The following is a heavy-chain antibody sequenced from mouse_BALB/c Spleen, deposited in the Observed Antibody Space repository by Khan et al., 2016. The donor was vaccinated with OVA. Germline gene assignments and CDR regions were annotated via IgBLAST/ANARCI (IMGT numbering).Heavy chain of an antibody. V-gene: IGHV1-18*01. CDR2: FNPKNGVT. J-gene: IGHJ4*01. CDR3: ARDAGSY. CDR1: GYTFTEYT. Sequence: EVQLQQSGPELVKPGASVKISCKTSGYTFTEYTLHWVKQSHGKSLEWIGVFNPKNGVTSYNPKFKGKATLTVDKSSSTAYMKFRCLTSEDSAFYYCARDAGSYWGQGTSVTVSS.